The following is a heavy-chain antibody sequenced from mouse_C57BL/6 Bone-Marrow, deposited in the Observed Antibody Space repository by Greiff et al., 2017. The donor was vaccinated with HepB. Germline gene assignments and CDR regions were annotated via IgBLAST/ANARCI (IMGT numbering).Heavy chain of an antibody. Sequence: VQLQQPGAELVKPGASVKLSCKASGYTFTSYWVHWVKQRPGQGLEWIGMIHPNSGSTNYNEKFKSKATLTVDKSSSTAYMQLSSLTSEDSAVYYCARWASYYYAMDYWGQGTSVTVSS. CDR3: ARWASYYYAMDY. CDR2: IHPNSGST. CDR1: GYTFTSYW. D-gene: IGHD6-1*01. V-gene: IGHV1-64*01. J-gene: IGHJ4*01.